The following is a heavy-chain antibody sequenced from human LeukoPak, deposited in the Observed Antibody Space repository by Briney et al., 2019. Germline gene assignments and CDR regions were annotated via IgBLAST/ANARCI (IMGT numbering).Heavy chain of an antibody. CDR2: IYPGDSDT. Sequence: GASLKISCKGSGSIFTSYWIGWVRPMPGKGLEWMGIIYPGDSDTRYSPSFQGQVTISADKSISTAYLQWSSLKASDTAMYYCARGGYSYGYVLIDYWGQGTLVTVSS. D-gene: IGHD5-18*01. V-gene: IGHV5-51*01. CDR3: ARGGYSYGYVLIDY. CDR1: GSIFTSYW. J-gene: IGHJ4*02.